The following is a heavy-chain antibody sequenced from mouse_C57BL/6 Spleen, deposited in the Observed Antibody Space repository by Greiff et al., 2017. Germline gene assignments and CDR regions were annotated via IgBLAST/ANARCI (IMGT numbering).Heavy chain of an antibody. CDR2: IDPSDSYT. V-gene: IGHV1-69*01. J-gene: IGHJ3*01. CDR1: GYNFTSYW. Sequence: QVQLQQPGAELVMPGASVKLSCKASGYNFTSYWMHWVKQRPGQGLEWIGEIDPSDSYTNYNQKFKGKSTLTVAKSSSTAYMQLSSLASEDSAVYYCARWGGAQATAYWGQGTLVTVSA. CDR3: ARWGGAQATAY. D-gene: IGHD3-2*02.